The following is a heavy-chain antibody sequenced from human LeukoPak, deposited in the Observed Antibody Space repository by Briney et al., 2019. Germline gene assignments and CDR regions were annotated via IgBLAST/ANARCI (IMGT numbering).Heavy chain of an antibody. J-gene: IGHJ4*02. Sequence: SETLSHTCTVSGGSISSSSYYWGWIRQPPGKGLEWIGSIYYSGSTYYNPSLKSRVTMSVDTSKNQFSLKLSSVTAADTAVYYCARDEITIFGVVKGFDYWGQGTLVTVSS. D-gene: IGHD3-3*01. CDR3: ARDEITIFGVVKGFDY. CDR2: IYYSGST. V-gene: IGHV4-39*07. CDR1: GGSISSSSYY.